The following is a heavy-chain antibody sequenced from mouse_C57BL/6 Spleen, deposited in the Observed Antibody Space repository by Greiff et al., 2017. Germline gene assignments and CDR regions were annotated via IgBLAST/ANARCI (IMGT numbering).Heavy chain of an antibody. V-gene: IGHV3-6*01. CDR3: AREAYYSNYGYFDV. D-gene: IGHD2-5*01. CDR2: ISYDGSN. CDR1: GYSITSGYY. Sequence: VQLKQSGPGLVKPSQSLSLTCSVTGYSITSGYYWNWIRQFPGNKLEWMGYISYDGSNNYNPSLKNRISITRDTSKNQFFLKLNSVTTEDTATYYCAREAYYSNYGYFDVWGTGTTVTVSS. J-gene: IGHJ1*03.